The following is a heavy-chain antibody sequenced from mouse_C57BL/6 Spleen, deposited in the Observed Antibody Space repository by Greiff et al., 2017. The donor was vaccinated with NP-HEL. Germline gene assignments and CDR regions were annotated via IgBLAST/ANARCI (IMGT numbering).Heavy chain of an antibody. CDR3: ARITTGFAY. CDR1: GYSFTSYY. Sequence: QVQLQQSGPELVKPGASVKISCKASGYSFTSYYIHWVKQRPGQGLEWIGWIYPGSGNTKYNEKFKGKATLRADTSSSTAYMQLSSLTSEDSAVYYCARITTGFAYWGQGTLVTVSA. V-gene: IGHV1-66*01. J-gene: IGHJ3*01. CDR2: IYPGSGNT. D-gene: IGHD1-1*01.